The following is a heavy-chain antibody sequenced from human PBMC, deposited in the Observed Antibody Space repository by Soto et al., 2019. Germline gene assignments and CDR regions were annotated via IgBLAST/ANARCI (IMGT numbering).Heavy chain of an antibody. J-gene: IGHJ6*02. CDR2: IYYSGST. CDR3: ARDTSAAGTSYYYYGMDV. D-gene: IGHD6-13*01. Sequence: QVQLQESGPGLVKPSETLSLTCTVSGGSISSYYWSWIRQPPGKGLEWIGYIYYSGSTNYNPSLKSRVTISVDTSKNQFSLKLSSVTAADTAVYYCARDTSAAGTSYYYYGMDVWGQGTTVTVSS. V-gene: IGHV4-59*01. CDR1: GGSISSYY.